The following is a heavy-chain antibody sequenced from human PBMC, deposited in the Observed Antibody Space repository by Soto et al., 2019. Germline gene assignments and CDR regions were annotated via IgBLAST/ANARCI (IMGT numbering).Heavy chain of an antibody. CDR1: GGTFSSYA. J-gene: IGHJ4*02. D-gene: IGHD3-22*01. CDR2: IIPIFGTA. CDR3: ARTYYYDSSGYYPLAN. Sequence: GASVKVSCKASGGTFSSYAISWVRQAPGQGLEWMGGIIPIFGTANYAQKFQGRVTITADESTSTAYMELSSLRSEDTAVYYCARTYYYDSSGYYPLANWGQGTLVTVSS. V-gene: IGHV1-69*13.